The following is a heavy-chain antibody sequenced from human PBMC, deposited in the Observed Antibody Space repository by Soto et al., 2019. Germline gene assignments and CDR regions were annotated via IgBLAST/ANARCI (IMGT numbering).Heavy chain of an antibody. V-gene: IGHV4-4*07. CDR3: ATETNYYDSSGYYSYFDY. CDR1: GGSMSGYH. D-gene: IGHD3-22*01. CDR2: VHSTGST. J-gene: IGHJ4*02. Sequence: PSETLSLTCTVSGGSMSGYHWSWVRQPAGKGLEWIGRVHSTGSTDYNPSVESRITVSLDTSKNQFSLKLSSVTAADTAVYYCATETNYYDSSGYYSYFDYWGQGTLVTVSS.